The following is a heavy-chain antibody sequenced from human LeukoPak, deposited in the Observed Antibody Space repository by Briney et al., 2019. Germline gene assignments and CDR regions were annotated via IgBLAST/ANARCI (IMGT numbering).Heavy chain of an antibody. Sequence: PGGSLRLSCAASGFTFSSYWMHWVRQAPGKGLVWVSRINSDGSSTSYADSVKGRFTISRDNAKNTLYLQMNSLRAEDTAVYYCAQETGTYYDFWSGNYYFDYWGQGTLVTASS. CDR1: GFTFSSYW. CDR2: INSDGSST. V-gene: IGHV3-74*01. D-gene: IGHD3-3*01. J-gene: IGHJ4*02. CDR3: AQETGTYYDFWSGNYYFDY.